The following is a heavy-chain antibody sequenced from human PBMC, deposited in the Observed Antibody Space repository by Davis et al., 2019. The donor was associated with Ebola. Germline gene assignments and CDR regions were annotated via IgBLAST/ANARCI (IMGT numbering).Heavy chain of an antibody. J-gene: IGHJ4*02. V-gene: IGHV3-21*01. CDR1: GFTFSSYS. Sequence: PGGSLRLSCAASGFTFSSYSMNWVRQAPGKGLEWVSSISSSSSYIYYADSVKGRFTISRDNAKNSLYLQMNSLRAEDTVVYYCARDGVRGDYFDYWGQGTLVTVSS. D-gene: IGHD1-1*01. CDR2: ISSSSSYI. CDR3: ARDGVRGDYFDY.